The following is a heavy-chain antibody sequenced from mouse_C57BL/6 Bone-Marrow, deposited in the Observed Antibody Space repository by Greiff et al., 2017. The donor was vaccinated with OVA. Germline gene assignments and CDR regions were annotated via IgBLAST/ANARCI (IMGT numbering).Heavy chain of an antibody. CDR1: GYTFTDHT. D-gene: IGHD2-4*01. CDR3: ARYDYGPFPY. CDR2: IYPRDGSS. Sequence: QVQLQQSDAELVKPGASVKISCKVSGYTFTDHTIHWMKQRPEQGLEWIGYIYPRDGSSKYNENFKGKATLTADTSTRTAYMQLNLLTSEDSAVYFCARYDYGPFPYWGQGTLVTVSA. V-gene: IGHV1-78*01. J-gene: IGHJ3*01.